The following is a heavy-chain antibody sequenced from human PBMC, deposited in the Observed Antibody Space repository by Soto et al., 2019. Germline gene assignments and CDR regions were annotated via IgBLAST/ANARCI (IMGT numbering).Heavy chain of an antibody. Sequence: GGSLRLSCVASGFTFSSYSMNWVRQAPGKGLEWVSSISSSSSYIYYADSVKGRFTISRDNAKNSLYLQMNSLRAEDTAVYYCARDERYCSGGSCYFDYWGQGTLVTVSS. CDR3: ARDERYCSGGSCYFDY. CDR2: ISSSSSYI. V-gene: IGHV3-21*01. J-gene: IGHJ4*02. CDR1: GFTFSSYS. D-gene: IGHD2-15*01.